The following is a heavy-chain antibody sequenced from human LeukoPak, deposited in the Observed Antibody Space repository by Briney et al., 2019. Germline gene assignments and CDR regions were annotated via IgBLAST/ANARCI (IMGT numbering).Heavy chain of an antibody. CDR3: ARQSGYYAFDF. Sequence: GESLKISCEGSGYNFDSYLIAWVRQVPGKGLEWMGIMNPSDFDIRKSPSFQGQVTISVDQSISTAYLERSSLKASDTAIYYCARQSGYYAFDFWGQGTLVTVSS. CDR2: MNPSDFDI. V-gene: IGHV5-51*01. CDR1: GYNFDSYL. D-gene: IGHD3-22*01. J-gene: IGHJ4*02.